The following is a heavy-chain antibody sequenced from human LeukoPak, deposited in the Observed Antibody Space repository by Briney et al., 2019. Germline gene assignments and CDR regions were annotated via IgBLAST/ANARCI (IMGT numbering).Heavy chain of an antibody. V-gene: IGHV4-59*12. CDR1: GASLSSYF. D-gene: IGHD3-22*01. CDR3: ARGRRYYGRDYYYYMDV. Sequence: WETLSLTCNVSGASLSSYFWSWIRQPPGKGLERIGYIYYPGYPNYNPSLKSRVTISVDTSKNQFSLKLSSVTAADTAVYYCARGRRYYGRDYYYYMDVWGKGTTVTVSS. CDR2: IYYPGYP. J-gene: IGHJ6*03.